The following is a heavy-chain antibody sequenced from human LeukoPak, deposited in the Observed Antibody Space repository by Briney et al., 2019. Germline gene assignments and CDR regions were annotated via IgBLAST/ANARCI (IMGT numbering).Heavy chain of an antibody. CDR2: INPSAGNT. V-gene: IGHV1-46*01. CDR3: ARERPSKCYFDY. J-gene: IGHJ4*02. Sequence: ASVTASCTASGYTFINYYVHWVRQAPGQGPEYMGIINPSAGNTNYAQKFQGRITMTRDTSTTTVYMELSSLVSEDTAVYYCARERPSKCYFDYWGQGTLVTVSS. CDR1: GYTFINYY.